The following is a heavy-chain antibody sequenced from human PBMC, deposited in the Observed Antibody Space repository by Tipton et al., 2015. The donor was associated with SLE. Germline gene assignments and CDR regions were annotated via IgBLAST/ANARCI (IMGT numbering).Heavy chain of an antibody. Sequence: SLRLSCVVPGFHFGSYWMHWVRQAPGKGLVWVSRSNEDGGITSYADSVKGRFTISRDNAKNTLYLQMNSLRAEDTAVYYCASPFDLGYWGQGTLVTVSS. J-gene: IGHJ4*02. V-gene: IGHV3-74*01. CDR1: GFHFGSYW. D-gene: IGHD3-16*01. CDR2: SNEDGGIT. CDR3: ASPFDLGY.